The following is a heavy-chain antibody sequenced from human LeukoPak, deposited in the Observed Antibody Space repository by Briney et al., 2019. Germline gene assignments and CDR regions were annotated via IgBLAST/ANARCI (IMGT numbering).Heavy chain of an antibody. D-gene: IGHD5-18*01. CDR1: GGSFSGYY. V-gene: IGHV4-34*01. CDR3: ARDRVWSGYSYGTDDAFDI. J-gene: IGHJ3*02. CDR2: INHSGST. Sequence: SETLSLTCAVYGGSFSGYYWSWIRQPPGKGLEWIGEINHSGSTNYNPSLKSRVTISVDTSKNQFSLKLSSVTAADTAVYYCARDRVWSGYSYGTDDAFDIWGQGTMVTVSS.